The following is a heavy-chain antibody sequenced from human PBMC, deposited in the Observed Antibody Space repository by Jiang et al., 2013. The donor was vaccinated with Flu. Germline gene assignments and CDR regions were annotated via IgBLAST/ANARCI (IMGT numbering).Heavy chain of an antibody. J-gene: IGHJ4*02. Sequence: QSGSELKKPGASVKVSCEASGYTFSTFAINWVRQVPGQGPEWVGWISTSTGNPTYAQGFRGRFVFSLDTSVSTAYPQISSLQAADTAVYYCARDLSGWFTPGFYWGQGTLVTVSS. CDR3: ARDLSGWFTPGFY. CDR2: ISTSTGNP. D-gene: IGHD6-19*01. CDR1: GYTFSTFA. V-gene: IGHV7-4-1*02.